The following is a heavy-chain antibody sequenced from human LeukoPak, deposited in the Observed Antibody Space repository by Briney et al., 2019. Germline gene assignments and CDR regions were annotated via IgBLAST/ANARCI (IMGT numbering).Heavy chain of an antibody. CDR1: GYTFTSYD. J-gene: IGHJ6*03. V-gene: IGHV1-8*01. Sequence: ASVKVSCKASGYTFTSYDINWVRQATGQGLEWMGWMNPNSGNTGYAQKFQGRVTMTRNTSISTAYMELSSLRSEDTAVYYCARLLRYFDWSPGGYYYMDVWGKGTTVTVSS. CDR3: ARLLRYFDWSPGGYYYMDV. D-gene: IGHD3-9*01. CDR2: MNPNSGNT.